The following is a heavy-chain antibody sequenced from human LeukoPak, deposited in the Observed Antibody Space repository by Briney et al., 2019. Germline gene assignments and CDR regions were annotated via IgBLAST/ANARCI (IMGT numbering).Heavy chain of an antibody. J-gene: IGHJ4*02. CDR1: GYTFTSYG. CDR2: ISAYNGNT. D-gene: IGHD5-24*01. V-gene: IGHV1-18*01. Sequence: ASVKVSCKASGYTFTSYGISWVRQAPGQGLEWMGWISAYNGNTNYAQKLQGRVTMTTDTSTSAVYMELGSLRSEDTAVYYCARDVEMATLDYWGQGTLVTVSS. CDR3: ARDVEMATLDY.